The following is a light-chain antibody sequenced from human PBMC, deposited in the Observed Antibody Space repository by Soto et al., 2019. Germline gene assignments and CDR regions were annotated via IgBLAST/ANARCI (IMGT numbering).Light chain of an antibody. CDR3: QQYNNWPPWT. Sequence: EMVMTQSPATLSVSPGERATLSCRASQSVSSNLAWYQHKPGQAPRLLIYGASTRATGIPARFSGSGSGTEFTLTISSLQSEDFAVYYCQQYNNWPPWTFGQGTKVDNK. V-gene: IGKV3-15*01. CDR1: QSVSSN. J-gene: IGKJ1*01. CDR2: GAS.